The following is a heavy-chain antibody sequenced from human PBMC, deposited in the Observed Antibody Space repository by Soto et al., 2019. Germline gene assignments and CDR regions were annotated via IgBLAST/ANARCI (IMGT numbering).Heavy chain of an antibody. Sequence: QVQLVQSGAEVKKPGASVKVSCKASGYTFTTYGISWVRTAPGQGLEWMGWINPYNVNTNYAHKLQGRVTTTTDTSTNTAYMQLRSLRSDETAVYNCARDGFGIEYWGQGNVVSGSS. V-gene: IGHV1-18*01. CDR1: GYTFTTYG. CDR3: ARDGFGIEY. CDR2: INPYNVNT. J-gene: IGHJ4*02. D-gene: IGHD3-16*01.